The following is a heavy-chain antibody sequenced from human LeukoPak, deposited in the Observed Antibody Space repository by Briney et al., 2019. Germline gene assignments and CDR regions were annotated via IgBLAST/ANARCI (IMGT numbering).Heavy chain of an antibody. CDR2: INHSGST. V-gene: IGHV4-34*01. D-gene: IGHD4/OR15-4a*01. CDR1: GGSFSGYY. Sequence: SETLSLTCAVYGGSFSGYYWSWIRQPPGKGLEWIGEINHSGSTNYNPSLKSRVTISVDTSKNQFSLKLSSVTAADTAVYYCARGRGFGDNARFDYWGQGTLVTVSS. CDR3: ARGRGFGDNARFDY. J-gene: IGHJ4*02.